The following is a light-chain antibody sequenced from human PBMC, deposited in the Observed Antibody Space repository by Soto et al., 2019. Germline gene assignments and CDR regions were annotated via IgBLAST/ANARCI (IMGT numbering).Light chain of an antibody. V-gene: IGLV4-60*03. Sequence: QSVLTQSSSASASLGSSVKLTCTLSSGHSTYTIAWHQQQPGKAPRYLMKLERSGSYNKGSGVPDRFSGSSSGADRYLTISNLQSEDEADYYCETWDSNTHTVFGGGTQLTV. CDR2: LERSGSY. CDR1: SGHSTYT. CDR3: ETWDSNTHTV. J-gene: IGLJ7*01.